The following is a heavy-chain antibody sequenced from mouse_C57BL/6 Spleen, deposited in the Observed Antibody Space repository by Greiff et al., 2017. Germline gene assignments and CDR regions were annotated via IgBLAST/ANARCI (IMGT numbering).Heavy chain of an antibody. V-gene: IGHV1-39*01. J-gene: IGHJ2*01. CDR1: GYSFTDYN. CDR2: INPNYGTT. D-gene: IGHD3-3*01. Sequence: EVQLQQSGPELVKPGASVKISCKASGYSFTDYNMNWVQQSNGKSLEWIGVINPNYGTTSYNQKFKGKATLTVDQASSTAYMQLNSLTSEDSAVYYCARRGWGGSYYFDYWGQGTTLTVSS. CDR3: ARRGWGGSYYFDY.